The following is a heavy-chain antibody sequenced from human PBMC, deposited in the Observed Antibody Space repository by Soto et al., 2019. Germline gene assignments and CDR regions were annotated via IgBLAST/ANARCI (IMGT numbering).Heavy chain of an antibody. D-gene: IGHD3-3*01. CDR3: ARAGLEWLLGDWLDDP. CDR1: GYTFTSYG. J-gene: IGHJ5*02. Sequence: ASVKVSCKAPGYTFTSYGISWVRQAPGQGLEWMGWISAYNGNTNYAQKLQGRVTMTTDTSTSTAYMELRSLRSDDTAVYYCARAGLEWLLGDWLDDPWGQGTLVTVSS. V-gene: IGHV1-18*01. CDR2: ISAYNGNT.